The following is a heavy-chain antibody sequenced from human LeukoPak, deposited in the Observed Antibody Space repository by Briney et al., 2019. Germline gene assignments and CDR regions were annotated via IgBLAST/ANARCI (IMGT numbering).Heavy chain of an antibody. J-gene: IGHJ5*02. CDR2: IYYSGST. V-gene: IGHV4-31*03. CDR3: ARDVIKYNWFDP. CDR1: GGSISSGGYY. Sequence: PSQTLSLTCTVSGGSISSGGYYWSWIRQHPGKGLEWIGYIYYSGSTYYNSSLKSRVTISVDTSKNQFSLKLSSVTAADTAVYYCARDVIKYNWFDPWGQGTLVTVSS. D-gene: IGHD3-10*01.